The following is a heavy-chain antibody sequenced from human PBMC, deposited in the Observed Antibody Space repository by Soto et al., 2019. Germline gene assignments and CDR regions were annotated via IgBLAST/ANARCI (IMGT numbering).Heavy chain of an antibody. D-gene: IGHD3-10*01. CDR1: GYSFTSYG. V-gene: IGHV1-18*01. J-gene: IGHJ3*02. Sequence: ASVKVSCKASGYSFTSYGISWVRQAPGQGLEWMGWISAYNGNTNYAQKLQGRVTMTTDTSTSTAYMELRSLRSDATAVYYCAIERGVELAPRDTFNIWAQGTKVSVS. CDR2: ISAYNGNT. CDR3: AIERGVELAPRDTFNI.